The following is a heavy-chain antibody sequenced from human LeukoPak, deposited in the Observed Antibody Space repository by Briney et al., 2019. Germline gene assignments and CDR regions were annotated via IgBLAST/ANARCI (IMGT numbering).Heavy chain of an antibody. D-gene: IGHD4-11*01. CDR3: AREVTPGWDWFDP. J-gene: IGHJ5*02. Sequence: SETLSLTCTVSGGSISSYYWSWIRQPPGKGLEWIGYIYYSGSTNYNPSLKSRVAISVDTSKNQFSLKLSSVTAADTAVYYCAREVTPGWDWFDPWGQGTLVTVSS. V-gene: IGHV4-59*12. CDR1: GGSISSYY. CDR2: IYYSGST.